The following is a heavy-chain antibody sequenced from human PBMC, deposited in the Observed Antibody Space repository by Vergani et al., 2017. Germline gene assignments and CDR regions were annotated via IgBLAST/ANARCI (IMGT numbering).Heavy chain of an antibody. V-gene: IGHV3-48*01. Sequence: EVQLLESGGDLVQPGGSLRLSCVGSGFMFNNYAMHWVRQAPGKGLEWVAYISLSGATKYYADSVAGRFTVSRDSVKNSVSLHMNSLRADDTAVYYCARPSYGSEYDSYYGLDVWGQGTTVIVSS. CDR2: ISLSGATK. CDR3: ARPSYGSEYDSYYGLDV. J-gene: IGHJ6*02. CDR1: GFMFNNYA. D-gene: IGHD3-10*01.